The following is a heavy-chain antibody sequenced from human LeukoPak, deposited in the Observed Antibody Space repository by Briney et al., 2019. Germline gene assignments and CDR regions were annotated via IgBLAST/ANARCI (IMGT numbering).Heavy chain of an antibody. V-gene: IGHV4-39*01. CDR2: IYYSGST. Sequence: ASETLSLTCTVPGGSISSSSYYWGWIRQPPGKGLEWIGSIYYSGSTYYNPSLKSRVTISVDTSKNQFSLKLSSVTAADTAVYYCARQPKRIAVAGPIDYWGQGTLVTVSS. CDR1: GGSISSSSYY. J-gene: IGHJ4*02. D-gene: IGHD6-19*01. CDR3: ARQPKRIAVAGPIDY.